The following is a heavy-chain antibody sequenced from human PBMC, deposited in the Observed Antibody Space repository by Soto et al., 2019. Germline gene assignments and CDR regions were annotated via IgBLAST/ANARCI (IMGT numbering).Heavy chain of an antibody. CDR3: ARDRLMATAGTARHYFGLDV. V-gene: IGHV4-31*03. CDR1: GGSIRSGGYY. J-gene: IGHJ6*02. D-gene: IGHD5-18*01. CDR2: IYYSGNT. Sequence: LSLTCTVSGGSIRSGGYYWSWVRQNPRRGLEWIGNIYYSGNTYYNPSLKSRLTISVDTSKNQFSLNLSSVTAADTAVYYCARDRLMATAGTARHYFGLDVWGQGTTVTVSS.